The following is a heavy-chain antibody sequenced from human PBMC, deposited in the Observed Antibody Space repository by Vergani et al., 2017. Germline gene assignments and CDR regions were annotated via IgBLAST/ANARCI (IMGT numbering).Heavy chain of an antibody. D-gene: IGHD3-22*01. CDR2: INPNSGGT. J-gene: IGHJ5*02. V-gene: IGHV1-2*02. CDR3: AGATQDYDSRGYYSPNWFDP. Sequence: QVQLVQSGAEVKKPGASVKVSCKASGYTFTGYYMHWVRQAPGQGLEWMGWINPNSGGTNYAQKFQGRVTMTRDTSISTAYMELSSLRSEDTAVYYCAGATQDYDSRGYYSPNWFDPWGQGTLVTVSS. CDR1: GYTFTGYY.